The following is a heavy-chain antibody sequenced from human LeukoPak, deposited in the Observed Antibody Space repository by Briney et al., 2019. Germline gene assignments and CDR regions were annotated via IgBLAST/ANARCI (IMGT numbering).Heavy chain of an antibody. D-gene: IGHD6-13*01. Sequence: GGSLRLSCAASGFSFSNYDMSWVRQAPGKGLEWVSVISSSGGSTYYADSVKGRFTISRDNAKNSLYLQMNSLRAEDMALYYCAKARSSSWYYYMDVWGKGTTVTVSS. CDR3: AKARSSSWYYYMDV. V-gene: IGHV3-23*01. CDR1: GFSFSNYD. J-gene: IGHJ6*03. CDR2: ISSSGGST.